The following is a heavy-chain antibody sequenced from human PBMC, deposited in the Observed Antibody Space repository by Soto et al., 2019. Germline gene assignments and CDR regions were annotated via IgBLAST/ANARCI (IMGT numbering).Heavy chain of an antibody. D-gene: IGHD4-17*01. J-gene: IGHJ4*02. CDR3: ARDPNFDYGDYVG. CDR2: ISSSSSYI. V-gene: IGHV3-21*01. CDR1: GFTFSSYS. Sequence: GGSLRLSCAASGFTFSSYSMNWVRQAPGKGLEWVSSISSSSSYIYYADSVKGRFTISRDNAKNSLYLQMNSLRAEDTAVYYCARDPNFDYGDYVGWGQGTLVTVSS.